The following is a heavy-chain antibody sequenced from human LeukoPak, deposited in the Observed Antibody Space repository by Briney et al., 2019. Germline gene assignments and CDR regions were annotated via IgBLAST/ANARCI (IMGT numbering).Heavy chain of an antibody. Sequence: GGSLRLSCAVSGFTFSNYWMTWVRQAPGKGLEWVANIKQDGSEKYYVDSVKGRFTISRDNAKSSLYLQMNSLRVEDTAVYYCTRGVTIVPDYWGQGTLVTVSS. J-gene: IGHJ4*02. V-gene: IGHV3-7*01. CDR3: TRGVTIVPDY. CDR1: GFTFSNYW. CDR2: IKQDGSEK. D-gene: IGHD2-8*01.